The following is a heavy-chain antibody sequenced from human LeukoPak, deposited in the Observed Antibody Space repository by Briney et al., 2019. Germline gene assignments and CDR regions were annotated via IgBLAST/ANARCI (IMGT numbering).Heavy chain of an antibody. V-gene: IGHV1-8*03. CDR2: MNPNSGNT. D-gene: IGHD6-6*01. J-gene: IGHJ4*02. Sequence: PSVRVSCEASGYTLTSYDINWVRQATGQGLECMGWMNPNSGNTGYAQKFQCRVTITRNTSISTAYMELSSLRSEDVDVYYCVKGGVSSIAGTEGFDYWGQGTLVTVSS. CDR1: GYTLTSYD. CDR3: VKGGVSSIAGTEGFDY.